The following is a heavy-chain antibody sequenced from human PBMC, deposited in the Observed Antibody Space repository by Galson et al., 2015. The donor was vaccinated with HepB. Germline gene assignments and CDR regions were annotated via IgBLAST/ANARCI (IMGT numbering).Heavy chain of an antibody. CDR1: DGSFRDTY. V-gene: IGHV4-34*01. CDR3: SRGLTVVVAPGRNFGWFDS. CDR2: IDHRGDT. J-gene: IGHJ5*01. D-gene: IGHD2-15*01. Sequence: SEPLSLTCAVYDGSFRDTYWNWIRQPPGKGPEWIGEIDHRGDTKYNSSLRSRISTSVDTAKNQFSLRLTSVTAADTAVYYCSRGLTVVVAPGRNFGWFDSWGQGTLVTVSS.